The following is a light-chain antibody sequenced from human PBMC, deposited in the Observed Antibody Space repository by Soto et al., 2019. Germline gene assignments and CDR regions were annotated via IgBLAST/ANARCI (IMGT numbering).Light chain of an antibody. CDR1: QSISSS. J-gene: IGKJ4*01. CDR2: DAS. Sequence: EIFFAQSPTTLSFSPGEKATLSSRASQSISSSLAWYQQKPGQAPRLLIYDASSRATGIPARFSGSGSGTDFILTISSLEPEDFAVYYCQQRSSWPLTFGGGTKVDIK. CDR3: QQRSSWPLT. V-gene: IGKV3-11*01.